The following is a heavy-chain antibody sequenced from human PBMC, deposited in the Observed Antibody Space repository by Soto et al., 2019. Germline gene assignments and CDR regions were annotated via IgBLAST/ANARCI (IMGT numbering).Heavy chain of an antibody. J-gene: IGHJ4*02. CDR2: ISGSGGST. CDR3: AKDLSRGGSYFQGPGY. V-gene: IGHV3-23*01. D-gene: IGHD1-26*01. CDR1: GFTFSSYA. Sequence: GGSLRLSCSASGFTFSSYAMSWVRQAPGKGLEWVSAISGSGGSTYYADSVKGRFTISRDNSKNTLYLQMNSLRAEDTAVYYCAKDLSRGGSYFQGPGYWGQGTLVTVSS.